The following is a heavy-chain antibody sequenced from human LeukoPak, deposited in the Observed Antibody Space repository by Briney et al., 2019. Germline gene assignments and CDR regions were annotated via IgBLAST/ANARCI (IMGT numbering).Heavy chain of an antibody. D-gene: IGHD6-13*01. J-gene: IGHJ5*02. V-gene: IGHV4-39*01. Sequence: SETLSLTCTVSGGSISSSSYNWAWIRQPPGKGLEWIGNIDNIGSTYYNPSLQSRVTISVDKSKDQLSLKLNSVTAADTAMYYCARPPGIAAAWFDPWGQGTLVTVSS. CDR3: ARPPGIAAAWFDP. CDR1: GGSISSSSYN. CDR2: IDNIGST.